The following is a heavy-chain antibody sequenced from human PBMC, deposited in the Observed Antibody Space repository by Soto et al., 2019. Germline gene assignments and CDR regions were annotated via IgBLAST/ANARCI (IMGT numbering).Heavy chain of an antibody. Sequence: SETLSLTCTVSGGSISSYYWSWIRQPPGKGLEWIGYIYYSGSTNYNPSLKSRVTISVDTSKNQFSLKLSSVTAADTAVYYCARDGGYDPAFDYWGQGTLVTVSS. CDR3: ARDGGYDPAFDY. D-gene: IGHD5-12*01. CDR2: IYYSGST. CDR1: GGSISSYY. V-gene: IGHV4-59*01. J-gene: IGHJ4*02.